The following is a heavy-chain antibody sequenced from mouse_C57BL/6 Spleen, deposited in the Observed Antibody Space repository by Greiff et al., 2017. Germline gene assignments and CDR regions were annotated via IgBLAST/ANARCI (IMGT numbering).Heavy chain of an antibody. V-gene: IGHV7-3*01. J-gene: IGHJ3*01. Sequence: EVKLQESGGGLVQPGGSLSLSCAASGFTFTDYYMSWVRQPPGKALEWLGFIRNKANGYTTEYSASVKGRFTISRDNSQSILYLQMNALRAEDRATYYCARPSIYYDYNAFAYWGQGTLVTVSA. CDR3: ARPSIYYDYNAFAY. D-gene: IGHD2-4*01. CDR1: GFTFTDYY. CDR2: IRNKANGYTT.